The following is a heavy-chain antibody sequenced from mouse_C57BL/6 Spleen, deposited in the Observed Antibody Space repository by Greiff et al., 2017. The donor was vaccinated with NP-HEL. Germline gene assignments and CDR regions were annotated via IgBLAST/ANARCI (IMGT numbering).Heavy chain of an antibody. Sequence: VQLQQSGAELVRPGASVTLSCKASGYTFTDYEMHWVKQTPVHGLEWIGAIDPETGGTAYNQKFKGKAILTADKSSSTAYMELRSLTSEDSAVYYCTRGPAQATGDMDYWGQGTSVTVSS. D-gene: IGHD3-2*02. CDR1: GYTFTDYE. V-gene: IGHV1-15*01. CDR3: TRGPAQATGDMDY. J-gene: IGHJ4*01. CDR2: IDPETGGT.